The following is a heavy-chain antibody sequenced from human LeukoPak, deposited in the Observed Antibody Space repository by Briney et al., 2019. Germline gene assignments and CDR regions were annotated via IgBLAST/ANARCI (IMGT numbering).Heavy chain of an antibody. CDR2: MHYTGST. CDR3: ARRDYFDS. J-gene: IGHJ4*02. V-gene: IGHV4-39*01. CDR1: GVSISSGSYY. Sequence: SETLSLTCTVSGVSISSGSYYRAWLRQPPGAGREWIGSMHYTGSTYNNPSLKTRVTISVDTSKNQLSLKLRSVTAADTAVYYCARRDYFDSWGRGTLVTVSS.